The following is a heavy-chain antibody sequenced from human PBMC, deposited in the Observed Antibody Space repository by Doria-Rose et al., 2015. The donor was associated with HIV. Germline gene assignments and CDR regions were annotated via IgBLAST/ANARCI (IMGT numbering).Heavy chain of an antibody. CDR2: IFSDDER. J-gene: IGHJ4*02. Sequence: QESGPVLVKPTETLTLTCTVSGVSLSSPGMGVSWIRQPPGKALEWLANIFSDDERSYKTALKSGLTISRGTYKSQVVLTMTDMDPVDTATYYCARIKSSRWYHKYYFDFWGQGTLVIVSA. D-gene: IGHD6-13*01. CDR1: GVSLSSPGMG. V-gene: IGHV2-26*01. CDR3: ARIKSSRWYHKYYFDF.